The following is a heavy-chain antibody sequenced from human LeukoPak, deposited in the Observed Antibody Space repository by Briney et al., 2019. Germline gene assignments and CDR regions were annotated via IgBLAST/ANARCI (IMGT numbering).Heavy chain of an antibody. CDR2: FDPEDGET. V-gene: IGHV1-24*01. CDR1: GYTLTELS. Sequence: ASVKVSCKVSGYTLTELSMHWVRQAPGKGLEWMGGFDPEDGETIYAQKFQGRVTMTEGTSTDTAYMELSSLRSEDTAVYYCATSPYSGSYRGWFDPWGQGTLVTVSS. D-gene: IGHD1-26*01. J-gene: IGHJ5*02. CDR3: ATSPYSGSYRGWFDP.